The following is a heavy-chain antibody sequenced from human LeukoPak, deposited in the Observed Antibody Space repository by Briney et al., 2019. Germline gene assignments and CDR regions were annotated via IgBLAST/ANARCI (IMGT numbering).Heavy chain of an antibody. V-gene: IGHV3-21*01. CDR3: ARDLGYSSSWYVDY. D-gene: IGHD6-13*01. CDR1: GFTFSSYS. J-gene: IGHJ4*02. CDR2: ISSSSSYI. Sequence: GGSLRLSCAASGFTFSSYSMNWVRQAPGKGLEWVSSISSSSSYIYYADSVKVRFTISRDNAKNSLYLQMNSLRAEDTAVYYCARDLGYSSSWYVDYWGQGTLVTVSS.